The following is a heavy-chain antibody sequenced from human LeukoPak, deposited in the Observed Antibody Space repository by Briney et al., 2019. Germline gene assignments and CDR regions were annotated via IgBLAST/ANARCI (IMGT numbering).Heavy chain of an antibody. CDR3: ARGGDYGDY. CDR2: IYYSGST. CDR1: GGSISSYY. J-gene: IGHJ4*02. D-gene: IGHD4-17*01. Sequence: KASETLSLTCTVSGGSISSYYWSWIRQPPGKGLEWIGYIYYSGSTNYNPSLKSRVTISVDTSKNQFSLKLSSVTAADTAVYYCARGGDYGDYWGQGTLVTVSS. V-gene: IGHV4-59*08.